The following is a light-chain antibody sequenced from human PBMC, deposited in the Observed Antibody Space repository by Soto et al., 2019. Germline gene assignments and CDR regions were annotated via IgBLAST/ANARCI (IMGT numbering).Light chain of an antibody. Sequence: DIQMTQYPSSLSASVGDRVTITCGASQTVNTYLNWYQQKPGKAPRLLIYAASSLQSGVPSRFSGSGSGTDFTLTISSLKNEDFATYYCQQSYSTTNTFGQGTRLENK. CDR3: QQSYSTTNT. CDR2: AAS. CDR1: QTVNTY. V-gene: IGKV1-39*01. J-gene: IGKJ5*01.